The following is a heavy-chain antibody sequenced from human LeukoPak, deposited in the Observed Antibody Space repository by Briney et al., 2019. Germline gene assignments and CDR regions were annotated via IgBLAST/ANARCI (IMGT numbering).Heavy chain of an antibody. Sequence: GGSLRLSCAASGITFSDHYMSWIRQAPGKGLEWLSYISSGGDSIYYADSVKGRFTISRDNAKNSVSLQMNSLRAEDTAVYYCARGGPAAGRFDYWGQGTLVTVSS. CDR1: GITFSDHY. CDR2: ISSGGDSI. CDR3: ARGGPAAGRFDY. D-gene: IGHD6-13*01. V-gene: IGHV3-11*04. J-gene: IGHJ4*02.